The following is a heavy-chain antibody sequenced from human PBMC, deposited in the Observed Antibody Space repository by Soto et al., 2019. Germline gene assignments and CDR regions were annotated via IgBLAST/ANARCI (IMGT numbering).Heavy chain of an antibody. Sequence: PSETLSLTCAVYGGSFSDYYWSWIRQPPGKGLEWIGEINHSGSTIYNPSLTSRVTISVDTSKNQFSLKLTSVTAADTAVFYCARGSRVNRYGMGVWGQGTTVTVSS. CDR2: INHSGST. J-gene: IGHJ6*02. CDR1: GGSFSDYY. V-gene: IGHV4-34*01. D-gene: IGHD2-2*01. CDR3: ARGSRVNRYGMGV.